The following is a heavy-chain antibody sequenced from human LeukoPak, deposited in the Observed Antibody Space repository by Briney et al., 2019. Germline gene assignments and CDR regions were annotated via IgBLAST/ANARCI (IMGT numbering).Heavy chain of an antibody. CDR3: ARVRLGGNHRRYSWFDY. CDR1: GGSISSGGYS. J-gene: IGHJ4*02. D-gene: IGHD5-18*01. Sequence: SETLSLTCAVSGGSISSGGYSWSWIRQPPGKGLEWIGYIYHSGSTYYNPSLKSRVTISVDRSKNQFSLKLSSVTAADTAVYYCARVRLGGNHRRYSWFDYWGQGTLVTVSS. CDR2: IYHSGST. V-gene: IGHV4-30-2*01.